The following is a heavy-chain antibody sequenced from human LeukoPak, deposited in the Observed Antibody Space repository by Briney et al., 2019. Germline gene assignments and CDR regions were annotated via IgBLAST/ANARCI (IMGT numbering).Heavy chain of an antibody. Sequence: NYNPSLKSRVTISVDTSKNQFSLKLSSVTAADTAVYYCARGSKGYYDFWSGHNYYGMDVWGQGTTVTVSS. V-gene: IGHV4-34*01. D-gene: IGHD3-3*01. CDR3: ARGSKGYYDFWSGHNYYGMDV. J-gene: IGHJ6*02.